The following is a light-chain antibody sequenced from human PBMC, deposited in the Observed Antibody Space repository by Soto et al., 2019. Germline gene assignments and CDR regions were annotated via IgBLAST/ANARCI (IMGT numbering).Light chain of an antibody. CDR2: DAS. CDR1: QSVDSY. CDR3: QQRSNLIT. J-gene: IGKJ5*01. V-gene: IGKV3-11*01. Sequence: EIVLTQSPATLSLSPGERATLSCRASQSVDSYLAWYHQKPGQAPRLLIYDASNRATGIPARFSGSGSGTDFTLTISSLEPEDFAVYYCQQRSNLITFGQGTRLEIK.